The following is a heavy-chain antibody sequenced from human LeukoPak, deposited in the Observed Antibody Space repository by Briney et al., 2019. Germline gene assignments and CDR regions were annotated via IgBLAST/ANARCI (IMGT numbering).Heavy chain of an antibody. V-gene: IGHV3-30*03. CDR3: ASLGDSSGYYFDY. CDR2: ISYDGSNK. CDR1: GFTFSSYG. D-gene: IGHD3-22*01. J-gene: IGHJ4*02. Sequence: PGGSLRLSCAASGFTFSSYGMHWVRQAPGKGLEWVAVISYDGSNKYYADSVKGRFTISRDNSKNTLYLQMNSLRAEDTAVYYCASLGDSSGYYFDYWGQGTLVTVSS.